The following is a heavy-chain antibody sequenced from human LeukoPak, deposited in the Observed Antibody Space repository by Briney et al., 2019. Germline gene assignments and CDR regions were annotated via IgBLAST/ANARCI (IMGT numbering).Heavy chain of an antibody. CDR1: GGSFSGYY. J-gene: IGHJ4*02. V-gene: IGHV4-4*07. CDR2: IYTSGST. CDR3: ARDRTVTGVDY. Sequence: SETLSLTCAVYGGSFSGYYWSWIRQPPGKGLEWIGRIYTSGSTNYNPSLKSRVTMSVDTSKNQFSLKLSSVTAADTAVYYCARDRTVTGVDYWGQGTLVTVSS. D-gene: IGHD4-23*01.